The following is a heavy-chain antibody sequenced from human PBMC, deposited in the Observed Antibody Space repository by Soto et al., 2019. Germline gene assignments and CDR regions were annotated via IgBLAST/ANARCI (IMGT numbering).Heavy chain of an antibody. CDR2: ISGSGGST. Sequence: GGSLRLSCAASGFTFSSYAMSWVRQAPGKGLEWVSAISGSGGSTYYADSVKGRFTISRDNSKNTLYLQMNSLRAEDTAVYYCAKDLRFLEWSLYNWFDPWGQGTLVTVS. D-gene: IGHD3-3*01. CDR1: GFTFSSYA. CDR3: AKDLRFLEWSLYNWFDP. J-gene: IGHJ5*02. V-gene: IGHV3-23*01.